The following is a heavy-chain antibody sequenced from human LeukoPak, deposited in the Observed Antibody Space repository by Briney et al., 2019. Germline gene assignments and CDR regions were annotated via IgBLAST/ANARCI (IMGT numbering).Heavy chain of an antibody. CDR3: ARANNWDNLDY. V-gene: IGHV3-33*01. CDR2: IWYDGSNK. J-gene: IGHJ4*02. Sequence: GGYLRLSCAASGFTFSSYGMHWVRQAPGKGLEWVAVIWYDGSNKYYADSVKGRFTISRDNSKNTLYLQMNSLRAEDTAVYYCARANNWDNLDYWGQGTLVTVSS. D-gene: IGHD1/OR15-1a*01. CDR1: GFTFSSYG.